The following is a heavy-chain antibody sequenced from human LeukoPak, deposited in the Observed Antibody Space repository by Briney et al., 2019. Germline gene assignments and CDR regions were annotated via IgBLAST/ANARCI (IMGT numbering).Heavy chain of an antibody. V-gene: IGHV1-18*01. J-gene: IGHJ4*02. CDR1: GYTFINYG. CDR3: ARDCIGCHGFDY. CDR2: VSAYGDNT. Sequence: ASVKVSCKTSGYTFINYGISWVRQAPEQGLEWMGWVSAYGDNTNYVQKFQGRVTMTTDTSTSTAYMELRSLRSDDTAIYYCARDCIGCHGFDYWGQGTLVTVSS. D-gene: IGHD2-15*01.